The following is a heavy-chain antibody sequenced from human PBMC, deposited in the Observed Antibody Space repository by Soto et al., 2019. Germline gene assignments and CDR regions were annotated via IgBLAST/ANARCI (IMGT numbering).Heavy chain of an antibody. V-gene: IGHV3-9*01. D-gene: IGHD3-10*01. CDR2: ISWNSGSI. J-gene: IGHJ6*02. Sequence: EVQLVESGGGLVQPGRSLRLSCAASGFTFDDYAMHWVRQAPGKGLEWVSGISWNSGSIGYADSVKGRFTISRDNAKXXLXXQMTSLRAEDTALYYCAKDAITMVRGVISYYGMDVWGQGTTVTVSS. CDR1: GFTFDDYA. CDR3: AKDAITMVRGVISYYGMDV.